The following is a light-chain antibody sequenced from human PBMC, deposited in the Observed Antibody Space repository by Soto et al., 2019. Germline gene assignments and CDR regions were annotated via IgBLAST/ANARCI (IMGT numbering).Light chain of an antibody. Sequence: QSVLTQPPSASGTPGLRVTFSCSGSSSNIGSNPVSWYQLLPGTAPKLLIYRNNQRPSGVPDRFSASKSGTSASLAISGLRSEDDADYYCAAWDDSLVVFGGGTKVTVL. CDR1: SSNIGSNP. V-gene: IGLV1-47*01. CDR2: RNN. J-gene: IGLJ2*01. CDR3: AAWDDSLVV.